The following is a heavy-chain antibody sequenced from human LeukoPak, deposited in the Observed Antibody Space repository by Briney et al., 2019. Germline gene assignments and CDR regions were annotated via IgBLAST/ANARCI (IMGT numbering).Heavy chain of an antibody. J-gene: IGHJ4*02. CDR1: GFAVSSNY. Sequence: GGSLRLSCAASGFAVSSNYMSWVRQAPGKGLEWVSVIYSGGSTYYADSVKGRFTTSRDNSKNTLCLQMNSLRAEDTAVYYCARERGYYYDSSGYFDYWGQGTLVTVSS. CDR3: ARERGYYYDSSGYFDY. CDR2: IYSGGST. D-gene: IGHD3-22*01. V-gene: IGHV3-66*02.